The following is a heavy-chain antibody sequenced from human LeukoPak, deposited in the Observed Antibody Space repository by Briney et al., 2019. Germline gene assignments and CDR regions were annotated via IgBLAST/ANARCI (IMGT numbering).Heavy chain of an antibody. CDR1: GFTFSSYA. V-gene: IGHV3-30-3*01. CDR2: ISYDGSNK. D-gene: IGHD5-24*01. Sequence: PGGSLRLSCAASGFTFSSYAMHWVRQAPGKGLEWVAVISYDGSNKYYADSVKGRFTISRDNSKNTLYLQMNSLRAEDTAVYYCARGDGYNPFFGYWGQGTLVTVSS. J-gene: IGHJ4*02. CDR3: ARGDGYNPFFGY.